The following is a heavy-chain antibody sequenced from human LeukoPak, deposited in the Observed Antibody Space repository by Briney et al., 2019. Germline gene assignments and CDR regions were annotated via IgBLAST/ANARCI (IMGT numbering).Heavy chain of an antibody. J-gene: IGHJ4*02. CDR2: TGGSGGTT. D-gene: IGHD3-22*01. CDR1: GFSFSDYA. Sequence: GGSLRLSCAASGFSFSDYAMSWVRQAPGEGLEWVSATGGSGGTTYYADSVKGRFTISRDNSKNTVYLQMNSLRAEDTAVYYCAKRDSSGYYYFDYWGQGTLVTASS. CDR3: AKRDSSGYYYFDY. V-gene: IGHV3-23*01.